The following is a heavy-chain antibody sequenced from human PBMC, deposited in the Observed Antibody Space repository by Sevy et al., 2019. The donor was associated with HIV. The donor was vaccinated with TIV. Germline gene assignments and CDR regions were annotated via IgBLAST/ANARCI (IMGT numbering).Heavy chain of an antibody. V-gene: IGHV3-23*01. D-gene: IGHD1-26*01. CDR1: GFTFSSYA. Sequence: GGSLRLSCAASGFTFSSYAMSWVRQAPGKGLEWVSAISGSGGSTYYADSVKGRFTISRDNSKNTLYLQMNSLRAEDTAVYYCVKGYQSYPRGSYSPPDYWGQGTLVTVSS. J-gene: IGHJ4*02. CDR3: VKGYQSYPRGSYSPPDY. CDR2: ISGSGGST.